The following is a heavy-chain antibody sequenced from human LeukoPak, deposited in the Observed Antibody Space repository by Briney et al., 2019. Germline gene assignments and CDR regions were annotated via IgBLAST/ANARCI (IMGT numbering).Heavy chain of an antibody. CDR2: ISWNSGRI. V-gene: IGHV3-9*01. D-gene: IGHD3-22*01. CDR1: GFTFDDYA. Sequence: GGTLRLSCAVSGFTFDDYAMHWVRQAPGKGLEWVSGISWNSGRIGYADSVKGRVTISRDNAKNSLYLQMNSLRAEDTALYYCAKAPYYYDSSGYHWFDYWGQGTLVTVSS. CDR3: AKAPYYYDSSGYHWFDY. J-gene: IGHJ4*02.